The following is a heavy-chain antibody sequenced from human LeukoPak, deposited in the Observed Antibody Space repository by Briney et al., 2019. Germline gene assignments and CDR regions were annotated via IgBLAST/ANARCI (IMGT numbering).Heavy chain of an antibody. CDR1: GFTFSSYA. CDR2: INSDGGEK. D-gene: IGHD6-19*01. V-gene: IGHV3-7*01. J-gene: IGHJ4*02. CDR3: ARGGGWVFFN. Sequence: GGSLRLSCAASGFTFSSYAISWFRQSPGRGLEWVAHINSDGGEKNYVHSLKGRFTITRDNARNSQFLQMNSLRAEDTAVYYCARGGGWVFFNWGQGTLVTVSS.